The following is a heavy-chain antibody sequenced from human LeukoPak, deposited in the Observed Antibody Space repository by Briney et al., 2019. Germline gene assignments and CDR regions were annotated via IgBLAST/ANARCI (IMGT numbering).Heavy chain of an antibody. CDR3: AKDLPDYGDYIEGY. CDR1: GFTFSSYW. CDR2: IKQDGSEK. Sequence: PGGSLRLSCAASGFTFSSYWMSWVRQAPGKGLEWVANIKQDGSEKYYVDSVKGRFTISRDNSKNTVYLQMNSLRAEDTAIYYCAKDLPDYGDYIEGYWGQGTLVTVSS. V-gene: IGHV3-7*03. J-gene: IGHJ4*02. D-gene: IGHD4-17*01.